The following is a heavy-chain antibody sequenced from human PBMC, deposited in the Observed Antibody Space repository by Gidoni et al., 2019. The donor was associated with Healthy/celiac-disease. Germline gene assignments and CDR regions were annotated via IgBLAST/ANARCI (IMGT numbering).Heavy chain of an antibody. CDR3: ARDQRITMVRGVNGAFDY. CDR2: ISYDGSNK. V-gene: IGHV3-30-3*01. D-gene: IGHD3-10*01. J-gene: IGHJ4*02. Sequence: QVQLVESGGGVVQPGRSLRLSCAASGFTFSSYAMHWVRQAPGKGLEWVAVISYDGSNKYYADSVKGRFTISRDNSKNTLYLQMNSLRAEDTAVYYCARDQRITMVRGVNGAFDYWGQGTLVTVSS. CDR1: GFTFSSYA.